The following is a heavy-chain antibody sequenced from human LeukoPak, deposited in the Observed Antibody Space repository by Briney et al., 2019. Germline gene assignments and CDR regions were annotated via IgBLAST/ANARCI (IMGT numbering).Heavy chain of an antibody. CDR1: GFTFSSYG. CDR2: ISGSGGST. Sequence: GGTLRLSCAASGFTFSSYGMSWVRQAPGKGLEWVSAISGSGGSTYYADSMKGRFTISRDNSKNTLYLQMNSLRAEDTAVYYCAKSPYHYYDSSGYYFDYWGQGTLVTVSS. V-gene: IGHV3-23*01. CDR3: AKSPYHYYDSSGYYFDY. J-gene: IGHJ4*02. D-gene: IGHD3-22*01.